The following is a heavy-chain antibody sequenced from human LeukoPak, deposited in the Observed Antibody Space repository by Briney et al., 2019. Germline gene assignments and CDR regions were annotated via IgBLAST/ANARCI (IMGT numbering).Heavy chain of an antibody. J-gene: IGHJ4*02. CDR3: ARRPSITIFGVVIFYYFDY. D-gene: IGHD3-3*01. CDR1: GASFSGYY. V-gene: IGHV4-34*01. CDR2: INHSGST. Sequence: SETLSLTCAVYGASFSGYYWSWIRQPPGKGLEWIGEINHSGSTNYNPSLKSRVTISVDTYKNHFSLKLSSVTAADTAVYYCARRPSITIFGVVIFYYFDYWGQGTLVTVSS.